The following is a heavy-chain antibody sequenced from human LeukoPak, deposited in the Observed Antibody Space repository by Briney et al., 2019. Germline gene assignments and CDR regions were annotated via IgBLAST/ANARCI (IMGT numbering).Heavy chain of an antibody. CDR2: ISGSGGST. D-gene: IGHD4-23*01. CDR3: AKVGGNSVEVWFDP. Sequence: GGSLRLSCAASGFTFSSYAMSWVRQAPGKGREWVSAISGSGGSTYYADSVKGRFTISRDNSKNTLYLQMNSLRAEDTAVYYCAKVGGNSVEVWFDPWGQGTLVTVSS. CDR1: GFTFSSYA. J-gene: IGHJ5*02. V-gene: IGHV3-23*01.